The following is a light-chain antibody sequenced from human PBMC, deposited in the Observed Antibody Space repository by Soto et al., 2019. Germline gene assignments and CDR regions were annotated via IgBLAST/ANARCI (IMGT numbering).Light chain of an antibody. CDR3: QQRSNWPS. CDR1: QSVSSY. J-gene: IGKJ5*01. CDR2: AAS. V-gene: IGKV3-11*01. Sequence: DIVLTQSPATLSLSPGERATLSCRASQSVSSYLAWYQQKPGQAPRLLIYAASTWATGLPARLSGSGSGTDFTLTISSLEPEYFAVYYRQQRSNWPSFGQGTRLEIK.